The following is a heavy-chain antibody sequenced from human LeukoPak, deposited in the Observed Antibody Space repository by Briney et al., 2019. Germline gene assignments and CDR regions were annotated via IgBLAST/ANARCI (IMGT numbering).Heavy chain of an antibody. CDR3: AKEVGFVDSRFDY. CDR1: GFTFSSYG. D-gene: IGHD3-9*01. J-gene: IGHJ4*02. CDR2: IRYDGSNK. V-gene: IGHV3-30*02. Sequence: PGGSLRLSCAASGFTFSSYGMHWVRQAPGKGLEWVAFIRYDGSNKYYADSVKGRFTISRDNSKNTLYLQMNSLRAEDTAVYYCAKEVGFVDSRFDYWGQGTLVTVSS.